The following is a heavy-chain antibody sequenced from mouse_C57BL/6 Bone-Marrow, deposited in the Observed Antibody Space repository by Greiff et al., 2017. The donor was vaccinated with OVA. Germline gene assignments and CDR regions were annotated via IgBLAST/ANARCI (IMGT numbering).Heavy chain of an antibody. CDR1: GFTFTDYY. Sequence: EVQLVESGGGLVQPGGSLSLSCAASGFTFTDYYMSWVRQPPGKALEWLGFIRNKANGYTTEYSASLKGRFTISRDNTHSILYLQRNALRAEDSATYYCASYIFYSSYAMGYWGQGTSVTVSA. D-gene: IGHD2-5*01. V-gene: IGHV7-3*01. J-gene: IGHJ4*01. CDR3: ASYIFYSSYAMGY. CDR2: IRNKANGYTT.